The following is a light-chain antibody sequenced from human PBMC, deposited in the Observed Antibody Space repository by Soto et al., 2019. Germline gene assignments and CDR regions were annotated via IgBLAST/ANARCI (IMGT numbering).Light chain of an antibody. Sequence: DIQMTQSPSTLSASVEDRVTITCRASQSISSWLAWYQQKPGKAPKLLIYDASSLESGVPSRFSGSGSGTEFTLTISSLQPDDFATYYCQQYTALTFGGGTKVDIK. CDR1: QSISSW. CDR2: DAS. V-gene: IGKV1-5*01. CDR3: QQYTALT. J-gene: IGKJ4*01.